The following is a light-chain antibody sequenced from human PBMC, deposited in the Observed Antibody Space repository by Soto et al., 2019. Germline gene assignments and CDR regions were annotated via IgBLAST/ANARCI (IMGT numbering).Light chain of an antibody. J-gene: IGLJ2*01. CDR3: KVWDSSRDHHVV. Sequence: SYELTQPPSVSVAPGKTARITCGGNNIGSKSVHWYQQKPGQAPVLVIYYDSDRPSGIPERFSGSNSGNTATLTISRVEAGDEADYYGKVWDSSRDHHVVFGGGTKLTVL. CDR2: YDS. V-gene: IGLV3-21*04. CDR1: NIGSKS.